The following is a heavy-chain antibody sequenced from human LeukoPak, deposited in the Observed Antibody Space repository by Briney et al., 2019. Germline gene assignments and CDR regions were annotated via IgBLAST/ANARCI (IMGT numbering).Heavy chain of an antibody. D-gene: IGHD3-3*01. CDR1: GFTFSSYS. V-gene: IGHV3-21*01. J-gene: IGHJ4*02. CDR2: TSSTSSNT. CDR3: ARVWYYDFWSGYSCLDY. Sequence: PGGSLRLSCAASGFTFSSYSMNWVRQAPGKGLEWFSSTSSTSSNTNYADSVKGRFTISRDNAKNSLYLQTNSLRAEDTAVYYCARVWYYDFWSGYSCLDYWGQGTLVTVSS.